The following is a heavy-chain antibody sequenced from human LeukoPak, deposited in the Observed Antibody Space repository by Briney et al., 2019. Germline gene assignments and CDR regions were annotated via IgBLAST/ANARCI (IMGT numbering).Heavy chain of an antibody. D-gene: IGHD3-3*01. J-gene: IGHJ3*02. CDR3: ARTGNDFWSGDKAFDI. Sequence: SDTLSLTCTVSGGYISTYYWSWIRQPPGKGLEWTGYIYYSGTTTYNPSLRSRVTISVDTSKNLFSLKLSSVTAADTAVYYRARTGNDFWSGDKAFDIWGQGTMVTVSS. CDR2: IYYSGTT. CDR1: GGYISTYY. V-gene: IGHV4-59*07.